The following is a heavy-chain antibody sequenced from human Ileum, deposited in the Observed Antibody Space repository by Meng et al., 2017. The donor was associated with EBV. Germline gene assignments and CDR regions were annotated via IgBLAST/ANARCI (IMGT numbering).Heavy chain of an antibody. Sequence: QVQLPGRGPGLVKPSETLSLTGAVSGGSSSRSDWWSWVRQPPGKGLEWIGETSHSGSTNYSPSLKSRVTISLDKSKNQLSLKLNSVTAADTAVYYCASSDYYRSDYWGQGTLVTVSS. V-gene: IGHV4-4*02. CDR3: ASSDYYRSDY. CDR1: GGSSSRSDW. CDR2: TSHSGST. D-gene: IGHD3-22*01. J-gene: IGHJ4*02.